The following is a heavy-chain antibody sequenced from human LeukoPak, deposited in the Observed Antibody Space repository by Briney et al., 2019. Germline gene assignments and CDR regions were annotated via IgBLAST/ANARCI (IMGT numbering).Heavy chain of an antibody. CDR1: GFTFSSHS. CDR2: ISSSSSTI. D-gene: IGHD3-10*01. J-gene: IGHJ4*02. V-gene: IGHV3-48*01. Sequence: GGSLRLSCAASGFTFSSHSMNWVRQAPGKGLEWVSYISSSSSTIYYADSVKGRFTISRDNAKNSLYLRMNSLRAEDTAVYYCAKDTLPGYYGSGSYSPGFDYWGQGTLVTVSS. CDR3: AKDTLPGYYGSGSYSPGFDY.